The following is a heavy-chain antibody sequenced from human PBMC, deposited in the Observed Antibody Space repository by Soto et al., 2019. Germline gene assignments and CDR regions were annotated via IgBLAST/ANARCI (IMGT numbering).Heavy chain of an antibody. D-gene: IGHD6-19*01. Sequence: SCKASGYTFTSYGISWVRQAPGQGLEWMGWISAYNGNTNYAQKLQGRVTMTTDTSTSTAYMELRSLRSDDTAVYYCARGSIAVAGTYYGMDVWGQGTTVTVSS. CDR3: ARGSIAVAGTYYGMDV. CDR1: GYTFTSYG. V-gene: IGHV1-18*04. CDR2: ISAYNGNT. J-gene: IGHJ6*02.